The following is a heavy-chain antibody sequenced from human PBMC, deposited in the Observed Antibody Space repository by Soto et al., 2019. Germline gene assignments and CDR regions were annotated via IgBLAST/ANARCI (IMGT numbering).Heavy chain of an antibody. CDR2: IWYDASNK. CDR3: AREGRYDFWSGYRPGAFDI. Sequence: QVQLVESGGGVVQPGRSLRLSCAASGFTFSSYGMHWVRQAPGKGLEWVAVIWYDASNKYYADSVKGRFTISRDNSKNTLYLQMNSLRDEDTAVYYCAREGRYDFWSGYRPGAFDILGQGTMVTVSS. CDR1: GFTFSSYG. J-gene: IGHJ3*02. D-gene: IGHD3-3*01. V-gene: IGHV3-33*01.